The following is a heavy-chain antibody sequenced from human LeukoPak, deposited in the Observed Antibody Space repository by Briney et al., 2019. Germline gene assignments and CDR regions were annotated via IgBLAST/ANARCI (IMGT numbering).Heavy chain of an antibody. V-gene: IGHV4-39*01. D-gene: IGHD2/OR15-2a*01. Sequence: RTSETLSLTCTVSGGSISSSTYYWVWVRQPPGKGLEWIASISYSGTTYYNASLRSRVTISVDTSKNQFSLKLSSVSAADTAVYYCATVIDFSRKFDHWGQGTLVTVSS. CDR3: ATVIDFSRKFDH. CDR1: GGSISSSTYY. J-gene: IGHJ4*02. CDR2: ISYSGTT.